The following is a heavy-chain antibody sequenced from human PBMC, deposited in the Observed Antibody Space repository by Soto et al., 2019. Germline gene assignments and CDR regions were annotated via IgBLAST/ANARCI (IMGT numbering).Heavy chain of an antibody. J-gene: IGHJ4*02. D-gene: IGHD2-15*01. CDR2: ISYGVST. CDR1: GGSINSGGYC. Sequence: QVQLQESGPGLVKPSQTLSLTCTVSGGSINSGGYCWSWIRQHPGKGLDWIGCISYGVSTSYNPSLKSRVTISVDTSKNQFSLELTSVTAADTAVYYCSRGLLVWGQGALITVSS. V-gene: IGHV4-31*03. CDR3: SRGLLV.